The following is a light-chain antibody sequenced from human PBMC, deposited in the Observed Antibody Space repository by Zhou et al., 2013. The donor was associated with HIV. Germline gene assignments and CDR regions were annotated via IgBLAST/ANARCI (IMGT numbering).Light chain of an antibody. J-gene: IGKJ2*04. Sequence: DIQMTQSPSSLSASVGDRVTITCRASQGIRNYLAWYQQKPGKCPNLLIYDTSTLQSGVPSRFSGSGSGTDFTLTISSLQPDDFATYYCQQYNSYPCSFGQGTKLEIK. CDR1: QGIRNY. CDR2: DTS. CDR3: QQYNSYPCS. V-gene: IGKV1-27*01.